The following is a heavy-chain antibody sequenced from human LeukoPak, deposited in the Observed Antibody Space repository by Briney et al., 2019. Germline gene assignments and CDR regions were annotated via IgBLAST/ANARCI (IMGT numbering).Heavy chain of an antibody. V-gene: IGHV4-31*03. D-gene: IGHD5-12*01. CDR1: GGSISSGGYY. CDR2: IYYSGST. J-gene: IGHJ4*02. Sequence: PSETLSLTCTVSGGSISSGGYYWSWIRQHPGKGLEWIGYIYYSGSTYYNPSLKSRVTISVDTSKNQFSLKLSSVTAADTAVYYCASARLGYSGYDHGLAYWGQGTLVTVSS. CDR3: ASARLGYSGYDHGLAY.